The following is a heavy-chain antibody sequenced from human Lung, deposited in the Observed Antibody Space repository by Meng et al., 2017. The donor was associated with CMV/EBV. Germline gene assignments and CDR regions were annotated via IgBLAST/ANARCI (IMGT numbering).Heavy chain of an antibody. V-gene: IGHV3-30*04. J-gene: IGHJ5*02. CDR3: ARDGPRTGFIDP. CDR1: GFTFSRAA. CDR2: ISWDGKNK. D-gene: IGHD2-8*02. Sequence: QVQLVESWGGVVQPGGARRLSCAASGFTFSRAAMYWVRQTPGKILEWVAVISWDGKNKYYADSVKGRFTLSRDNSKNTLNLQMNSLKDDDTAVYYCARDGPRTGFIDPWGQGTLVTVSS.